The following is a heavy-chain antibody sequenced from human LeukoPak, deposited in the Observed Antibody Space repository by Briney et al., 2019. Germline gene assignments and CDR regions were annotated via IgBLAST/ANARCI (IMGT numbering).Heavy chain of an antibody. CDR3: ARRWGIRYFDPSLDY. J-gene: IGHJ4*02. CDR1: GGSISSYY. Sequence: SETLSLTCTVSGGSISSYYWSWIRQPAGKGLEWIGRIYTSGSTNYNPSLKSRVTISVDTSKNQFSLKLSSVTAADTAVYYCARRWGIRYFDPSLDYWGQGTLVTVSS. CDR2: IYTSGST. D-gene: IGHD3-9*01. V-gene: IGHV4-4*07.